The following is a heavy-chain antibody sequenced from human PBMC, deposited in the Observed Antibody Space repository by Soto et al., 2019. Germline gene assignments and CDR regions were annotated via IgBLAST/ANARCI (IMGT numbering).Heavy chain of an antibody. CDR3: ASYRGAFYFDS. CDR1: GRSMSSNY. Sequence: KFSETPSLTXSVSGRSMSSNYWSWIRQSPDKGLEWLGYVFYGGTDYNPSLEGRVSMSVETPKSQFSLKLTSVTAADTAVYYCASYRGAFYFDSWGQGIQVTVSS. D-gene: IGHD4-4*01. V-gene: IGHV4-59*01. CDR2: VFYGGT. J-gene: IGHJ4*02.